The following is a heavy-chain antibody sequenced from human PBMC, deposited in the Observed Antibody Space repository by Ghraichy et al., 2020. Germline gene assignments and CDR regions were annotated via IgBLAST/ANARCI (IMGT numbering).Heavy chain of an antibody. Sequence: ASVKVSCKASGYTFTGYYMHWVRQAPGQGLEWMGWINPNSGGTNYAQKFQGRVTMTRDTSISTAYMELSRLRSDDTAVYYCARELTGEDAFDIWGQGTMVTVSS. CDR3: ARELTGEDAFDI. CDR1: GYTFTGYY. J-gene: IGHJ3*02. V-gene: IGHV1-2*02. D-gene: IGHD7-27*01. CDR2: INPNSGGT.